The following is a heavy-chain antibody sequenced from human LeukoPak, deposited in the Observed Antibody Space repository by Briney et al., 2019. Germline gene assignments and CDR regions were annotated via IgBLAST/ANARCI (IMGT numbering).Heavy chain of an antibody. Sequence: ESGPTLVKPTQTLTLTCTFSGFSLSTSGVGVGWIRQPPGKALEWLALIYWNDDKRYSPSLKSRLTITKDTSQNQVVLTMTNKDPVDNATYYCAHRRHYGDYSDAFDIWGQGTMVTVSS. CDR1: GFSLSTSGVG. J-gene: IGHJ3*02. CDR2: IYWNDDK. V-gene: IGHV2-5*01. CDR3: AHRRHYGDYSDAFDI. D-gene: IGHD4-17*01.